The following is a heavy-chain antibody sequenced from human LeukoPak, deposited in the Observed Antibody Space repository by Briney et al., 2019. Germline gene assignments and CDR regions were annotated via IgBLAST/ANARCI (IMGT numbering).Heavy chain of an antibody. CDR2: INPSGGST. CDR3: ARVRGDYYDSSGYYDQAIDY. J-gene: IGHJ4*02. Sequence: GASVKVSCKASGYTFTSYYMHWVRQAPGQGLEWMGIINPSGGSTSYAQKFQGRVTMTRDMSTSTVYMELSSLRSEDTAVYYCARVRGDYYDSSGYYDQAIDYWGQGTLVTVSS. D-gene: IGHD3-22*01. CDR1: GYTFTSYY. V-gene: IGHV1-46*01.